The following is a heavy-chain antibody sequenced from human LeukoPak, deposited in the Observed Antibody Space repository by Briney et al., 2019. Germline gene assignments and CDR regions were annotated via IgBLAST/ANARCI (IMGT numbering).Heavy chain of an antibody. CDR3: TRDVGFCSGGRCFLSGPADY. Sequence: GESLRLSCAASGFIFNGHWMHWVRQAPGKGLMWVSHIIGDGSSTNYADSVKGRFTISRDNAKNTLYLQMNSLRAEDTAVYYCTRDVGFCSGGRCFLSGPADYWGQGTLVTVSS. J-gene: IGHJ4*02. D-gene: IGHD2-15*01. CDR1: GFIFNGHW. V-gene: IGHV3-74*01. CDR2: IIGDGSST.